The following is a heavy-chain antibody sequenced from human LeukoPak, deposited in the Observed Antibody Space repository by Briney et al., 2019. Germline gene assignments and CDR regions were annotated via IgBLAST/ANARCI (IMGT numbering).Heavy chain of an antibody. CDR1: GFTFSSYS. CDR3: ARGAIRFLEWLLTPTFDY. V-gene: IGHV3-48*01. J-gene: IGHJ4*02. Sequence: VGSLRLSCAASGFTFSSYSMNWVRQAPGKGLEWVSYISSSSSTIYYADSVKGRFTISRDNAKNSLYLQMNSLRAEDTAVYYCARGAIRFLEWLLTPTFDYWGQGTLVTVSS. CDR2: ISSSSSTI. D-gene: IGHD3-3*01.